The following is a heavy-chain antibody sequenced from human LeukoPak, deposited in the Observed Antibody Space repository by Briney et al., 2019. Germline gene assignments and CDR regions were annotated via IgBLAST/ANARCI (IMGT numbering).Heavy chain of an antibody. CDR2: ITSDGTTT. D-gene: IGHD1-26*01. V-gene: IGHV3-74*01. CDR3: VRDSGSSYGYYFLH. CDR1: GFTFSTSA. Sequence: GGSLRLSCSASGFTFSTSAIHWVRQTPGKGLVWVSRITSDGTTTTYADSVKGRFTISRDNANNSLYLQMNSLRAEDTAVYYCVRDSGSSYGYYFLHWGQGTLVTVSS. J-gene: IGHJ1*01.